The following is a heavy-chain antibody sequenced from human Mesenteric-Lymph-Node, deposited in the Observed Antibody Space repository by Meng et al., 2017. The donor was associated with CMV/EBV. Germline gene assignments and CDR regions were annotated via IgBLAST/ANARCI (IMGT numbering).Heavy chain of an antibody. D-gene: IGHD1-1*01. Sequence: SETLSLTCTVSGASVSSDDYHWSWIRQPPGKELEWIGQIYNTGRDTFNPSLESRVTISADTSKNQFSLKLTSVTSADTAVYYCAREGLERDFDYWGQGTLVTVSS. CDR2: IYNTGRD. CDR3: AREGLERDFDY. V-gene: IGHV4-61*08. J-gene: IGHJ4*02. CDR1: GASVSSDDYH.